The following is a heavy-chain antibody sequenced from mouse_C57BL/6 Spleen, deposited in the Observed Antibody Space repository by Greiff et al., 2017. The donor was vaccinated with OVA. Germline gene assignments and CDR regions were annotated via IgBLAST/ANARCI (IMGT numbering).Heavy chain of an antibody. Sequence: VQLQQSGAELVKPGASVKLSCKASGYTFTSYWMHWVKQRPGQGLEWIGMIHPNSGSTNYNEKFKSKATLTVDKSSSTAYMQLSSLTSEDSAVYYCARGEYSYAMDYWGQGTSVTVSS. J-gene: IGHJ4*01. D-gene: IGHD5-2*01. CDR1: GYTFTSYW. CDR3: ARGEYSYAMDY. V-gene: IGHV1-64*01. CDR2: IHPNSGST.